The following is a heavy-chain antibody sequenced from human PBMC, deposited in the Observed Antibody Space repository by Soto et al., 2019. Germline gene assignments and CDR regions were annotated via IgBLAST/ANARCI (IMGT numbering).Heavy chain of an antibody. CDR2: ISYDGSNK. CDR1: GFTFSSYA. J-gene: IGHJ6*02. Sequence: PGGSLRLSCAASGFTFSSYAMHWVRQAPGKGLEWVAVISYDGSNKYYADSVKGRFTISRDNSKNTLYLQMNSLRAEDTAVYYCAREEPYYYYYGMDVWGQGTTVTVSS. D-gene: IGHD1-26*01. CDR3: AREEPYYYYYGMDV. V-gene: IGHV3-30-3*01.